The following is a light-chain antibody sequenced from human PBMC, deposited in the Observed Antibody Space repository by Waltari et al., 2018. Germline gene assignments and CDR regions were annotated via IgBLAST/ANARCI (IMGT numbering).Light chain of an antibody. CDR1: RGHRSNV. V-gene: IGLV4-69*01. J-gene: IGLJ3*02. Sequence: QLVLTQSPSASASLGASVKLTCTLSRGHRSNVIPCLQQHPEKGPRYLMKVNSDGSHSKGDEIPDRFSGSSSGAERYLTISNLQSEDEADYYCQTGGHGTWVFGGGTKLTVL. CDR3: QTGGHGTWV. CDR2: VNSDGSH.